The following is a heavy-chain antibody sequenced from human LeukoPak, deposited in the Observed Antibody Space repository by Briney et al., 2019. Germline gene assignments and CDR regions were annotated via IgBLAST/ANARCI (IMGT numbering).Heavy chain of an antibody. CDR2: ISITSKTI. CDR3: ARESSYGYSTVDY. J-gene: IGHJ4*02. V-gene: IGHV3-48*02. CDR1: GFTFSSND. Sequence: GGSLRLSCTGSGFTFSSNDMSWVRQPPGKGLEWVSYISITSKTIKYADSVKGRFTISRDNAKNSLYLQMNSLRDEDTAVYYCARESSYGYSTVDYWGQGTLVTVSS. D-gene: IGHD5-18*01.